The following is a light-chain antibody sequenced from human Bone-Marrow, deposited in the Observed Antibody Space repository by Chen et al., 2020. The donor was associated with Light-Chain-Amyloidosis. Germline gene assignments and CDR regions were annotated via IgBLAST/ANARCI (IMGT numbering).Light chain of an antibody. CDR2: EVT. CDR3: SSYTITNTLV. CDR1: SSDVGGDNH. J-gene: IGLJ1*01. Sequence: QSALTQPASVYGSPGQSITISCTGTSSDVGGDNHVSWYQQHPDKAPKLMIYEVTNLPSWVPDRFSGSKSDNTASLTISGLQTEDEADYFCSSYTITNTLVFGSGTRGTVL. V-gene: IGLV2-14*01.